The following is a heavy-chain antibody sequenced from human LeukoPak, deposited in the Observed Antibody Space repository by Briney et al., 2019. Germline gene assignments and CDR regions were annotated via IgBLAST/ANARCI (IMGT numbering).Heavy chain of an antibody. CDR2: IWFDGSNN. Sequence: SGGSLRLSCAASGFTFSSYGMHWVRQAPGKGLEWVAVIWFDGSNNYYADSVKGRFTISRDNSKNTVCLQMNSLRVGDTAVYYCTREAGTTPFDYWGQGTLVTVSS. D-gene: IGHD1-1*01. CDR1: GFTFSSYG. CDR3: TREAGTTPFDY. J-gene: IGHJ4*02. V-gene: IGHV3-33*01.